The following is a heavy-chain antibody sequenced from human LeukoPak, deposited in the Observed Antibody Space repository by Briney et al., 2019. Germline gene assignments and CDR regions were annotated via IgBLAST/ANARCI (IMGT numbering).Heavy chain of an antibody. J-gene: IGHJ4*02. CDR1: GFTFSTHA. CDR3: AKDQGQAVVPRRFDY. D-gene: IGHD4-23*01. CDR2: IYYSGGNT. Sequence: GGSLRLSCAASGFTFSTHAMSWVRQAPGKGLEWVSTIYYSGGNTYSADTVKGRFTIPRTNSKNMLYLQMTSPRAYDTAIYFVAKDQGQAVVPRRFDYWGRGTLVTVSS. V-gene: IGHV3-23*01.